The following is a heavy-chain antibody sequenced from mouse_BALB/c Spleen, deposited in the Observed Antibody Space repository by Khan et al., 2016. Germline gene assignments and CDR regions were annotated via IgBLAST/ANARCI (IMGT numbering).Heavy chain of an antibody. D-gene: IGHD2-2*01. CDR2: IWGDGST. J-gene: IGHJ3*01. CDR3: ASYYGYDGGFAY. Sequence: QVQLKQSGPGLVAPSQSLSITCTVSGFSLTGFSVNWVRQPPGKALEWLGMIWGDGSTDYNSGLKSRLSFSKDDSKSQVFLKMNSLQTDDTARYFCASYYGYDGGFAYWGQGTLVTVSA. CDR1: GFSLTGFS. V-gene: IGHV2-6-7*01.